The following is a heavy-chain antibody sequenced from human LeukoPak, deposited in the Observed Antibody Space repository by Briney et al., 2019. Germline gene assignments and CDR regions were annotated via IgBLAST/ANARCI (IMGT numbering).Heavy chain of an antibody. J-gene: IGHJ3*02. V-gene: IGHV3-21*01. Sequence: GGSLRLSCAASGFTFSSYSMNWVRQAPGKGLEWVLSISSSSYIYYADSVKGRFTISRDNAKNSLYLQMNSLRAEDTAVYYCARGLIHYYDSSGYYPRAFDIWGQGTMVTVSS. CDR1: GFTFSSYS. CDR2: ISSSSYI. D-gene: IGHD3-22*01. CDR3: ARGLIHYYDSSGYYPRAFDI.